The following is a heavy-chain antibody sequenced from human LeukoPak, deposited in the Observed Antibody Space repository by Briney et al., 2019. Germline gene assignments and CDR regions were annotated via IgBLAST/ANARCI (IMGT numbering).Heavy chain of an antibody. CDR3: ARDSGRGGESGYYGL. D-gene: IGHD3-3*01. CDR1: GFTFGWHW. Sequence: PGGSLRLSCAASGFTFGWHWMSWVRQAPGKGLEWVANIKQDGSQRYYVDSVKGRFTISRDNAKNSLYLQMSSLRAEDTAMYYCARDSGRGGESGYYGLWGQGTLVAVSS. CDR2: IKQDGSQR. V-gene: IGHV3-7*01. J-gene: IGHJ4*02.